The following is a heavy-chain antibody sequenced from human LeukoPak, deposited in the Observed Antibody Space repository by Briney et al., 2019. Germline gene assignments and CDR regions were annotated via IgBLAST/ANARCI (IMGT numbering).Heavy chain of an antibody. J-gene: IGHJ4*02. V-gene: IGHV3-7*01. Sequence: GGSLRLSCAASGFTFSSHWMSWVRQATGKGLEWVAPIKEDGSEKYYVDAVKGRFTISRDNPTNSLYLQMNSLRAEDTALYFCAGGSSPDDVLTGNYDGYFDYWGQGTLVTVSS. CDR1: GFTFSSHW. D-gene: IGHD3-9*01. CDR2: IKEDGSEK. CDR3: AGGSSPDDVLTGNYDGYFDY.